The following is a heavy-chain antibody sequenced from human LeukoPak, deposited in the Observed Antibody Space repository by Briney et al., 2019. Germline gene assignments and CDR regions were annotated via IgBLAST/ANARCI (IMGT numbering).Heavy chain of an antibody. J-gene: IGHJ5*02. D-gene: IGHD3-22*01. V-gene: IGHV4-30-4*01. CDR2: MYYSGGT. Sequence: SETLSLTCTVSGGSISSGDYYWSWIRQPPGKGLEWIAYMYYSGGTYYNPSLKSRVTMSADTSKNQLSLKLSSVTAADTAVYYCARPYYYDSRIDPWGQGSLVTVSS. CDR1: GGSISSGDYY. CDR3: ARPYYYDSRIDP.